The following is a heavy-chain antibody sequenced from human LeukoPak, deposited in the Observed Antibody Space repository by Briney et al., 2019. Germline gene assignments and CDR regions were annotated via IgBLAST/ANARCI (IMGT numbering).Heavy chain of an antibody. J-gene: IGHJ3*02. V-gene: IGHV3-7*01. D-gene: IGHD2-2*01. CDR2: IRLDGSEN. CDR3: ARRARYCTSTSCDPIGAFDI. CDR1: GFTFSAYW. Sequence: GGSLRLSCVASGFTFSAYWMTWVRQAPGKGLDWVANIRLDGSENYYVDSVRGRFTISRDNAKNSLYLQMNSLRAEDTAVYYCARRARYCTSTSCDPIGAFDIWGQGQWSPSLQ.